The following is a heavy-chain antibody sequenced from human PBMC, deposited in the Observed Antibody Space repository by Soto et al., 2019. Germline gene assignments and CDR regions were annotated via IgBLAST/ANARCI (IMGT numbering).Heavy chain of an antibody. J-gene: IGHJ4*02. V-gene: IGHV4-4*02. CDR3: AARHFWSRPWTDSRLDY. CDR1: RYSINSSHW. D-gene: IGHD3-3*02. CDR2: ISHSGNT. Sequence: SETLSLTCFVSRYSINSSHWWNWVRQPPEKGLEWIGQISHSGNTSYNPSLTSRVTISVDKSKSHFSLNLTSVTAADTAVYYCAARHFWSRPWTDSRLDYWGQGTLVTVSS.